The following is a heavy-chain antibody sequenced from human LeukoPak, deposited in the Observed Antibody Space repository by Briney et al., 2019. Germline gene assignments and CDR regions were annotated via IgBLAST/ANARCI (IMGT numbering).Heavy chain of an antibody. D-gene: IGHD1-26*01. J-gene: IGHJ4*02. V-gene: IGHV4-38-2*02. Sequence: SETLSLTCTVSGYSIDSGYYWGWIRQPPGQGLEWIGNIFHSGSNYNASLKSRVTISGDTSKNQFSLDLKSVTAADTAVYYCVRDSGTYRGLDYWGQGTLVTVSS. CDR3: VRDSGTYRGLDY. CDR2: IFHSGS. CDR1: GYSIDSGYY.